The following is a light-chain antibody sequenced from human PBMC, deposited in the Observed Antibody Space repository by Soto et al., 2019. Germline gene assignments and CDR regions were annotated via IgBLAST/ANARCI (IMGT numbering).Light chain of an antibody. J-gene: IGLJ2*01. CDR1: SSDIGSDY. CDR3: AARDDSLIPRWV. V-gene: IGLV1-47*01. Sequence: QSVLTQPPSASGTPGQRVTISCSGSSSDIGSDYVYWYQQLPGTAPKLLIYRNNQRPSGVPDRFSGSRSGTSASLAISGLRSEDAADYFFAARDDSLIPRWVFGGGTNLTVL. CDR2: RNN.